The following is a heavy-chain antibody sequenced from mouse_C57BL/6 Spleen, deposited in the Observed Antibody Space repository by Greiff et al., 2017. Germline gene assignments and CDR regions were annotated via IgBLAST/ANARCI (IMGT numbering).Heavy chain of an antibody. CDR3: ARSGGSGSYYFDG. V-gene: IGHV1-69*01. CDR2: IDPSDSYT. Sequence: QVQLQQPGAELVMPGASVKLSCKASGYTFTSYWMHWVKQRPGQGLEWIGEIDPSDSYTNYNQKFKGKSTLTVDKSSSTAYMQLSSLPSEDSAVYYCARSGGSGSYYFDGWGQGTTLTVSS. CDR1: GYTFTSYW. D-gene: IGHD3-2*02. J-gene: IGHJ2*01.